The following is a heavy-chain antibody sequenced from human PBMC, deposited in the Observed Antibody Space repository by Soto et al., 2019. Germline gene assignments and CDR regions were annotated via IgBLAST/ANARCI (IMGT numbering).Heavy chain of an antibody. V-gene: IGHV4-31*03. Sequence: QVQLQESGPGLVKPSQTLSLTFTVSCGSISSGGYYWSWIRQHPGKGLEWIGNHYYSGNTYYNPSLKSRVTISVDTSKNQFSLKMSSENAANTAVYYCAMSRCYWGQGTLVTVSS. J-gene: IGHJ4*02. CDR2: HYYSGNT. CDR3: AMSRCY. D-gene: IGHD4-17*01. CDR1: CGSISSGGYY.